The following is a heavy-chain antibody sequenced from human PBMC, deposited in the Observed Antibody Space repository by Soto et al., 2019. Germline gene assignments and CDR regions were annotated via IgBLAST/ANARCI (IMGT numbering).Heavy chain of an antibody. CDR3: ARVTEGVFDY. J-gene: IGHJ4*02. V-gene: IGHV3-33*01. CDR1: GFTFSSSG. Sequence: GGSLRLSCAASGFTFSSSGMLWVRQAPGRGLEWVAIIWPDGSNKYYADSVKGRFTISRDNSKNTPYLEMNSLRAEDTAVYYCARVTEGVFDYWGQGILVTVSS. CDR2: IWPDGSNK. D-gene: IGHD3-10*01.